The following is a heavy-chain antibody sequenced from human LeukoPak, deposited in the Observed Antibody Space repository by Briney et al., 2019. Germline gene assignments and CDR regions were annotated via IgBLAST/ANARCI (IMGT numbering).Heavy chain of an antibody. CDR2: INPNSGGT. D-gene: IGHD6-19*01. CDR3: ARWLDGGIDY. J-gene: IGHJ4*02. CDR1: GYTFTGHY. Sequence: GASVKVSCKASGYTFTGHYMHWVRQAPGQGLEWMGWINPNSGGTNYAQKFQGRVTMTRDTSISTAYMELGRLRSDDTGVYYCARWLDGGIDYWGQGTLVTVSS. V-gene: IGHV1-2*02.